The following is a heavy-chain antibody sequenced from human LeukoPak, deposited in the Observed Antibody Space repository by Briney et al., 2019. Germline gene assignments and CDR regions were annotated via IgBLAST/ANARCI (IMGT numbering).Heavy chain of an antibody. Sequence: SETLSLTCTVSGGSVSSGSYYWSWIRQPPGKGLEWIGYIYYSGSTNYNPSLKSRVTISVDTSKNQFSLKLSSVTAADTAVYYCARGHFWSGYFRELTHWYFDLWGRGTLVTVSS. J-gene: IGHJ2*01. V-gene: IGHV4-61*01. CDR2: IYYSGST. CDR1: GGSVSSGSYY. CDR3: ARGHFWSGYFRELTHWYFDL. D-gene: IGHD3-3*02.